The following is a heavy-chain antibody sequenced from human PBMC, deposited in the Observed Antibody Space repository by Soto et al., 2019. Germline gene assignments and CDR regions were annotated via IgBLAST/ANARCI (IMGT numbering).Heavy chain of an antibody. V-gene: IGHV3-30*18. CDR1: GFTFSYYV. CDR3: AKAGESLHDYGGKMYYFDY. Sequence: QVQLVESGGGVVQPGRSLRLSCAASGFTFSYYVMHWVRQAPGKGLEWVAVISYDGSNKYYADSVKGRFTISRDNSKNTLYLQMNSLRAEDTAVYYCAKAGESLHDYGGKMYYFDYWGQGTLVTVSS. CDR2: ISYDGSNK. J-gene: IGHJ4*02. D-gene: IGHD4-17*01.